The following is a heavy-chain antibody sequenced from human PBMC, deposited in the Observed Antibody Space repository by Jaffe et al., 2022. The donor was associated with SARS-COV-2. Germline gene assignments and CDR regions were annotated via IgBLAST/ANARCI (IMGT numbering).Heavy chain of an antibody. J-gene: IGHJ4*02. CDR1: GFTFSSYA. Sequence: QVQLVESGGGVVQPGRSLRLSCAASGFTFSSYAMHWVRQAPGKGLEWVAVISYDGSNKYYADSVKGRFTISRDNSKNTLYLQMNSLRAEDTAVYYCARGSELYGDSLVDYFDYWGQGTLVTVSS. CDR2: ISYDGSNK. D-gene: IGHD4-17*01. CDR3: ARGSELYGDSLVDYFDY. V-gene: IGHV3-30-3*01.